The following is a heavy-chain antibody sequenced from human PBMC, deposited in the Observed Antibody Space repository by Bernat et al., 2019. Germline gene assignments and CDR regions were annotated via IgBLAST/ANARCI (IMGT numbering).Heavy chain of an antibody. CDR2: ISSSSSYI. CDR3: AGGPYTYYDYVWGSYRYAYFDY. D-gene: IGHD3-16*02. J-gene: IGHJ4*02. CDR1: GFTFSSYS. Sequence: EVQLVESGGGLVKPGGSLRLSCAASGFTFSSYSMNWVRQAPGKGLEWVSFISSSSSYIYYADSVKGRFTISRDNAKNSLYLQMNSLRAEDTAVYYYAGGPYTYYDYVWGSYRYAYFDYWGQGTLVTVSS. V-gene: IGHV3-21*01.